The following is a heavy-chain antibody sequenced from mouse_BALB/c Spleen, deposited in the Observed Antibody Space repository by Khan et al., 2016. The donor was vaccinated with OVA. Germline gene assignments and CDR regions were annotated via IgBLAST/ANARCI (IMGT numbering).Heavy chain of an antibody. CDR1: GYTFTTAG. D-gene: IGHD2-14*01. J-gene: IGHJ4*01. Sequence: QIQLVQSGPELKKPGETVRISCKASGYTFTTAGIQWVQKMPGKGLKWIGWINTHSGVPKYAEDFKGRFAFSLEISVNTAYLQITNLKTEDTATYFCAGGGAAYDRNDGGAMEYWGQGTSVTVSS. V-gene: IGHV9-4*02. CDR2: INTHSGVP. CDR3: AGGGAAYDRNDGGAMEY.